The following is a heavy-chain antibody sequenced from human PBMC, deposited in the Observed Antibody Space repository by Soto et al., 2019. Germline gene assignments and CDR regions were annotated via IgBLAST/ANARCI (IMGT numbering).Heavy chain of an antibody. D-gene: IGHD6-19*01. CDR3: AKDLSAIAVSISGFDY. J-gene: IGHJ4*02. CDR2: ISGSGGST. V-gene: IGHV3-23*01. CDR1: GFTFSSYA. Sequence: GGSLRLSCAASGFTFSSYAMSWVRQAPGKGLEWVSAISGSGGSTYYADSVKGRFTISRDNSKNTLYLQMNSLRAEDTAVYYCAKDLSAIAVSISGFDYWGQGTLVTVSS.